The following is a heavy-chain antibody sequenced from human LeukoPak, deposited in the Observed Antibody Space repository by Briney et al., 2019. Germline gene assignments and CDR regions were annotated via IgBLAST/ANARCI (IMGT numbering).Heavy chain of an antibody. D-gene: IGHD6-19*01. V-gene: IGHV4-59*01. CDR1: GGSISSYY. CDR3: ARDDDRSSGWYTY. CDR2: IYYSGST. J-gene: IGHJ4*02. Sequence: SETLSLTCTVSGGSISSYYWSWIRQPPGKGLEWMGYIYYSGSTNYNPSLKSRVTISVDTSKNQFSLKLSSVTAADTAVYYCARDDDRSSGWYTYWGQGTLVTVSS.